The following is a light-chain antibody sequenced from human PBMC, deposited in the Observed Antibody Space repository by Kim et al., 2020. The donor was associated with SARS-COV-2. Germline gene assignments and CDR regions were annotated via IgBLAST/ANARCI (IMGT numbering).Light chain of an antibody. CDR1: NSDVGVYEF. CDR2: DVH. Sequence: QSALTQPPSASGSPGQSVTISCTGTNSDVGVYEFVSWYQQHPGAAPKVVIYDVHKRPSGVPDRFSGSKSGNTATLTVSSLQAADEADYFCCSYAGDNKYVFGTGTKVTVL. CDR3: CSYAGDNKYV. V-gene: IGLV2-8*01. J-gene: IGLJ1*01.